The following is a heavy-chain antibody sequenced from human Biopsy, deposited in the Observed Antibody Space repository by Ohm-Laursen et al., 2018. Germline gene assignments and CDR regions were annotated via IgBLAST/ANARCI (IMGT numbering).Heavy chain of an antibody. J-gene: IGHJ6*02. Sequence: TLSLTCTVSGGSISSDYWSWIRQTPGKGLEWIGYIYYSGSTNYNPSLKSRVTISVDTSKNQFSLRLNSVTAADTAVYYCARATNSTGWPYYYFYGMDVWGQGTTITVSS. CDR1: GGSISSDY. CDR2: IYYSGST. D-gene: IGHD2/OR15-2a*01. V-gene: IGHV4-59*01. CDR3: ARATNSTGWPYYYFYGMDV.